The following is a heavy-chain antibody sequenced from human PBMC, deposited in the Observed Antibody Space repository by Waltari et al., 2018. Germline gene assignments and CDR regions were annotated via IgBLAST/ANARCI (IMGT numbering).Heavy chain of an antibody. V-gene: IGHV3-30*01. J-gene: IGHJ4*02. D-gene: IGHD1-1*01. CDR1: GLPFSTYL. CDR2: MSPDGGLS. Sequence: QVQLVESGVGVFQPGRCRRLSCAASGLPFSTYLVHWVRQAPGKGLEWLAVMSPDGGLSYYADSVKGRFTISRDNSRNTLFLQMNGLRPDDTAVYFCARDPLPGPPDFFDYWGQGTLVSVSS. CDR3: ARDPLPGPPDFFDY.